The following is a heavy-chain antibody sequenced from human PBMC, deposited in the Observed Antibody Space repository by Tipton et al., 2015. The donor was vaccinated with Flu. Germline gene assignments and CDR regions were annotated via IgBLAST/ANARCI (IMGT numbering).Heavy chain of an antibody. J-gene: IGHJ5*01. CDR3: ARRDYSNYVSVPKNWFDS. CDR2: IYSSGST. D-gene: IGHD4-11*01. V-gene: IGHV4-39*01. Sequence: TLSLTCTVSGGSISSSTYYWGWIRQPPGMGLEWIGSIYSSGSTYYNPSLKSRVTISVDTSKNQFSLKLSSVTAADTAVYYCARRDYSNYVSVPKNWFDSWGQGTLVAVSS. CDR1: GGSISSSTYY.